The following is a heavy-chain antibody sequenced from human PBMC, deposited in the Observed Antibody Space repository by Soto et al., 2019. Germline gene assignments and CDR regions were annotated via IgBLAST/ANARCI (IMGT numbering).Heavy chain of an antibody. CDR1: GGSGRSDGYY. D-gene: IGHD6-6*01. CDR3: AGEIRWVLEKKQLVALGFDP. V-gene: IGHV4-61*08. CDR2: ISNSGNT. Sequence: PSETLSLTCTVSGGSGRSDGYYWSWIRQPPGKGLEWIGFISNSGNTKFNPSLKSRVTISLDTSKNQFSLRLTSVTAADTAVYYCAGEIRWVLEKKQLVALGFDPWGQGTLVTVSS. J-gene: IGHJ5*02.